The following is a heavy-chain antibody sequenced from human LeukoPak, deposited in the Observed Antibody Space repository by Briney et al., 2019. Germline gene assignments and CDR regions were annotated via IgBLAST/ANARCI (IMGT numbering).Heavy chain of an antibody. J-gene: IGHJ3*01. D-gene: IGHD6-19*01. CDR1: GFTFSSPG. CDR2: IWNDGINK. CDR3: AKGKIAVAGIDF. V-gene: IGHV3-30*02. Sequence: GGSLRLSCASSGFTFSSPGMHWVRQAPGKGLEWVAFIWNDGINKYYADSVKGRFTISRDNSKSTLYLHMNSLRAEDTAVYYCAKGKIAVAGIDFWGQGTMVTVSS.